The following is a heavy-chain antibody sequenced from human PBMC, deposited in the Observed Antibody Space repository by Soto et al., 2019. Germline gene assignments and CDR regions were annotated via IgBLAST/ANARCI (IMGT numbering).Heavy chain of an antibody. CDR3: ARWVGASNWFDP. J-gene: IGHJ5*02. CDR2: INTNTGDT. CDR1: GYTFTSYH. V-gene: IGHV1-2*04. Sequence: ASVKVSCKTSGYTFTSYHIQWVRQAPGQGLERMGWINTNTGDTNYAQKFQGWVTMTRDTSINTAYVQVSRLTSDDTAVYYCARWVGASNWFDPWGQGTLVTVSS. D-gene: IGHD1-26*01.